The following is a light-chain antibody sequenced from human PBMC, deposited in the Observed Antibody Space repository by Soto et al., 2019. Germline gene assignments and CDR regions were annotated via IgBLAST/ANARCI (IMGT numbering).Light chain of an antibody. CDR2: KAS. CDR3: QQYGSYSPWT. V-gene: IGKV1-5*03. CDR1: QSIGSW. J-gene: IGKJ1*01. Sequence: DIQMTQSPSTLSASVGDRVTITCRASQSIGSWLAWYQQKPGKAPKLLIYKASSLESGVPSRFSGGGSGTAFPLTISSLQPDDFASYYCQQYGSYSPWTFGQGTKVEIK.